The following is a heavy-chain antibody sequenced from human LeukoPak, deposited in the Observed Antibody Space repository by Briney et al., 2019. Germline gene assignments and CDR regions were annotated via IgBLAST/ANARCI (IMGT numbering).Heavy chain of an antibody. V-gene: IGHV3-48*03. D-gene: IGHD3-22*01. J-gene: IGHJ6*02. CDR3: ARDASHFDSSGYFHNYYYGMDV. CDR1: GFTLSSHP. CDR2: VGNDGRMM. Sequence: PVGSLRLSCAASGFTLSSHPMNWVRQAPGKGLEWVSYVGNDGRMMYYADSVKGRFTISRDSAKNSLYLQMNSLGADDTAVYYCARDASHFDSSGYFHNYYYGMDVWGQGTTVTVSS.